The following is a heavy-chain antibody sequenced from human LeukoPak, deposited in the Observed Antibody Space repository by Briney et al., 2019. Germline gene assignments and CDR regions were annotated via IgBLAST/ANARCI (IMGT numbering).Heavy chain of an antibody. CDR3: ARSLRVRGVPDYMDV. J-gene: IGHJ6*03. V-gene: IGHV1-69*13. D-gene: IGHD3-10*01. Sequence: SVKVSCKASGGTFSSYAISWVRQAPGQGLEWMGGIIPIFGTANYAQKFQGRVTITADESTSTAYMELSSLRSEDTAVYYCARSLRVRGVPDYMDVWGKGTTVTISS. CDR1: GGTFSSYA. CDR2: IIPIFGTA.